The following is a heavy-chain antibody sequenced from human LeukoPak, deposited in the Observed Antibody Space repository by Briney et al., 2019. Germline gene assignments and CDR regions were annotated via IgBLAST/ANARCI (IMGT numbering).Heavy chain of an antibody. D-gene: IGHD3-10*01. Sequence: ASVMVSCKASGYTFTSYYLHWVRQAPGQGLEWMGIINPSGGSPNYAQKFQGRVTMTRDTSTSTVYMELRSLRSADTALYYCAREFVGGRSGELGYWGQGTLVTVSS. CDR3: AREFVGGRSGELGY. CDR1: GYTFTSYY. V-gene: IGHV1-46*01. J-gene: IGHJ4*02. CDR2: INPSGGSP.